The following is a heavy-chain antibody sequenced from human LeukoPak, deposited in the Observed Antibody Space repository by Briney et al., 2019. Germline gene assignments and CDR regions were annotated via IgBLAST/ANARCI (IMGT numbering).Heavy chain of an antibody. CDR3: ARAAHVAVAGTGYNWFDP. Sequence: ASVKVSCKASGGTFSSYAISWVRQAPGQGLEWMRGIIPIFGTANYAQKFQGRVTITADKSTSTAYMELSSLRSEDTAVYYCARAAHVAVAGTGYNWFDPWGQGTLVTVSS. D-gene: IGHD6-19*01. CDR2: IIPIFGTA. V-gene: IGHV1-69*06. CDR1: GGTFSSYA. J-gene: IGHJ5*02.